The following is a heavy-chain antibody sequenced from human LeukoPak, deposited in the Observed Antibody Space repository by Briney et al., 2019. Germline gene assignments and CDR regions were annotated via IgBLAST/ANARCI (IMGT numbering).Heavy chain of an antibody. Sequence: GGSLRLSCTASGFTFDDYGMSWVRQAPGKGLEWVSGINWNGGSTGYADSVKGRFTISRDNAKNSLYLQMNSLRAEDTAVYYCARDRFSGSYPLDYWGQGTLVTVSS. CDR3: ARDRFSGSYPLDY. V-gene: IGHV3-20*04. J-gene: IGHJ4*02. CDR1: GFTFDDYG. D-gene: IGHD1-26*01. CDR2: INWNGGST.